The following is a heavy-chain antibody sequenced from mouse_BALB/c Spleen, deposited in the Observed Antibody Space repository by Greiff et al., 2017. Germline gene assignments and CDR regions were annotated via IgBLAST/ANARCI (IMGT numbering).Heavy chain of an antibody. J-gene: IGHJ4*01. D-gene: IGHD2-3*01. CDR3: ARERGWLLNYAMDY. CDR2: ISSGGST. CDR1: GFTFSSYA. V-gene: IGHV5-6-5*01. Sequence: EVMLVESGGGLVKPGGSLKLSCAASGFTFSSYAMSWVRQTPEKRLEWVASISSGGSTYYPDSVKGRFTISRDNARNILYLQMSSLRSEDTAMYYCARERGWLLNYAMDYWGQGTSVTVSS.